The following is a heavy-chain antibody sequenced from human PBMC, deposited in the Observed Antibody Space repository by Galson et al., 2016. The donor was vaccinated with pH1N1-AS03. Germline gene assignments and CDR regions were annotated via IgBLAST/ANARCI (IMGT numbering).Heavy chain of an antibody. J-gene: IGHJ6*02. CDR3: ARDPRGPCTSATCPTTYYFGMDV. D-gene: IGHD2-2*01. CDR1: GYTFTSYG. Sequence: SGYTFTSYGIPWVRQAPGQGLEWMGWISGYNGNTNYGQKVQGRVTLTTETSTSTAYMEMRSLKSDDTAVYYCARDPRGPCTSATCPTTYYFGMDVWGQGTTVIVSS. CDR2: ISGYNGNT. V-gene: IGHV1-18*04.